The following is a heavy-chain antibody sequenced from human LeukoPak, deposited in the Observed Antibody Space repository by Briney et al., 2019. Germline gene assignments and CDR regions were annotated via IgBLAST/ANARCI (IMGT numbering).Heavy chain of an antibody. Sequence: SETLSLTCTVSGGSISSYYWSWIRQPPGKGLEWIGYIYYSGSTNYNPSLKSRVTISVDTSKNQFSLKLSSVTAADTAVYYCARHSHGGNSNWFDPWGQGTLVTVSS. CDR1: GGSISSYY. D-gene: IGHD4-23*01. CDR3: ARHSHGGNSNWFDP. V-gene: IGHV4-59*08. J-gene: IGHJ5*02. CDR2: IYYSGST.